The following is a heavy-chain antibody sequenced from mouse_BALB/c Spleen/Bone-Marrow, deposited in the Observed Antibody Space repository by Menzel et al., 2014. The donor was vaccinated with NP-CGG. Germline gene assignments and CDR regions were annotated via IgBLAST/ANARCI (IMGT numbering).Heavy chain of an antibody. Sequence: QVQLQQSGAELVKPGASVKLSCKASGYTFTSYWMHWVQQRPGQGLEWIGEINPSNGRTNYNEKFKSKATLTVDKSSSTAYMQLSSLTSEDSAVYYCARGYFAYWGQGTLVTGSA. CDR3: ARGYFAY. V-gene: IGHV1S81*02. J-gene: IGHJ3*01. CDR2: INPSNGRT. D-gene: IGHD2-14*01. CDR1: GYTFTSYW.